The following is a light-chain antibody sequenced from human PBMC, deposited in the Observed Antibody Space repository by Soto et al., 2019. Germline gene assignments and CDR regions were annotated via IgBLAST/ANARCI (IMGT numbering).Light chain of an antibody. J-gene: IGKJ1*01. V-gene: IGKV1-5*01. CDR3: QQYNSFSWT. Sequence: DIQMTQSPSTLSASVGDRVTITCRASQSLNNWLAWYQQKPAKAPKLLIYDASTLESGVPSRFSGSGSGTQFTLTISSLQPDDFATYYCQQYNSFSWTFGQGTKVEIK. CDR1: QSLNNW. CDR2: DAS.